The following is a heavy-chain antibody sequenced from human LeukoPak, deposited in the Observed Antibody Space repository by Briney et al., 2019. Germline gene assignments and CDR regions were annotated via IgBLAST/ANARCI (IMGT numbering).Heavy chain of an antibody. CDR3: AREYSSSPSPYYYYYMDV. CDR1: GGSISSGGYY. J-gene: IGHJ6*03. CDR2: IYYSGST. V-gene: IGHV4-31*03. Sequence: SQTLFLTCTVSGGSISSGGYYWSWIRQHPGKGLEWIGYIYYSGSTYYNPSLKSRVTISVDTSKNQFSLKLSSVTAADTAVYYCAREYSSSPSPYYYYYMDVWGKGTTVTVSS. D-gene: IGHD6-6*01.